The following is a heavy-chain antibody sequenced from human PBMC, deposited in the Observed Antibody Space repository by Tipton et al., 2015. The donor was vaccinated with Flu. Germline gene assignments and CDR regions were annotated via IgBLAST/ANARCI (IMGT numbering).Heavy chain of an antibody. J-gene: IGHJ4*02. CDR1: GGSISSYY. CDR3: ARSVTYYYDSSGSTFDY. CDR2: IYSSGST. D-gene: IGHD6-19*01. Sequence: PGLVKPSETLSLTCTVSGGSISSYYWSWIRQPAGKGLEWIGRIYSSGSTSYNPSLKSRVTMSVDTAENQFSLRLSSMTAADTAVYYCARSVTYYYDSSGSTFDYWGQGTLVTVSS. V-gene: IGHV4-4*07.